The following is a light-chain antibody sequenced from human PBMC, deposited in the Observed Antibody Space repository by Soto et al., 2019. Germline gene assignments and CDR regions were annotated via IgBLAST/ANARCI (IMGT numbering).Light chain of an antibody. V-gene: IGLV1-47*02. J-gene: IGLJ1*01. Sequence: QSVLTQPPSASSTPGQTVTISCSGSTSNIGTFYVYWYQHLPGTAPKLLIYLGDQRASGVSDRFSGSKSGTSASLAINGLRSDDEADYYCAAWDDNLTAYVFSSGTTVTVL. CDR3: AAWDDNLTAYV. CDR2: LGD. CDR1: TSNIGTFY.